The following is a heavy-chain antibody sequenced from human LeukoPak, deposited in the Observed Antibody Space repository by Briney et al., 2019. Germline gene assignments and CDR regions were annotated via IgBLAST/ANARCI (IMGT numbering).Heavy chain of an antibody. V-gene: IGHV3-23*01. CDR1: GFTFSSYA. J-gene: IGHJ6*03. CDR2: ISGSGGST. Sequence: TGGSLRLSCAASGFTFSSYARSWVRQAPGKGLEWVSAISGSGGSTYYADSVKGRFTISRDNSKNTLYLQMNSLRAEDTAVYYCAKGDYDFWSGYYDYYYYYMDVWGKGTTVTVSS. D-gene: IGHD3-3*01. CDR3: AKGDYDFWSGYYDYYYYYMDV.